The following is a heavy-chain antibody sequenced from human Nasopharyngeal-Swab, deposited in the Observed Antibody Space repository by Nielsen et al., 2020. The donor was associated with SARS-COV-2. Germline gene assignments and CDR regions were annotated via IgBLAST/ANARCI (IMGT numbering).Heavy chain of an antibody. J-gene: IGHJ4*02. Sequence: VRQAPGKGLEWVSYISSSSSTIYYADSVKGRFTISRDNAKNSLYLQMNSLRAEDTAVYYCARDPPADFWSGYYLDYWGQGTRVTVSS. CDR3: ARDPPADFWSGYYLDY. V-gene: IGHV3-48*04. D-gene: IGHD3-3*01. CDR2: ISSSSSTI.